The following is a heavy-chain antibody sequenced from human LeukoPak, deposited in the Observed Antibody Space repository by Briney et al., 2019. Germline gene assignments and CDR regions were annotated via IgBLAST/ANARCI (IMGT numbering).Heavy chain of an antibody. Sequence: PGGSLRLSCAASGFTFSGFSMSWVRQSPTKGLEWVANIKQDGSERYYVDSVKGRFTISRDNAKNSLSLQMNNLRVEDTAVYYCARAGRHWHYLYWGQGTVVTVSS. CDR1: GFTFSGFS. J-gene: IGHJ4*02. V-gene: IGHV3-7*01. D-gene: IGHD1-7*01. CDR2: IKQDGSER. CDR3: ARAGRHWHYLY.